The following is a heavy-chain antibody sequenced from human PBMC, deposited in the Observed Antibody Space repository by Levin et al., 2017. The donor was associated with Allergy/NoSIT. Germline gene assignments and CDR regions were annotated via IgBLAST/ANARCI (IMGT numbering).Heavy chain of an antibody. Sequence: GESLKISCAASGFTFSSYWMHWVRQAPGKGLVWVSRINSDGSSTSYADSVKGRFTISRDNAKNTLYLQMNSLRAEDTAVYYCARVHGGWYPPPTSWYFDLWGRGTLVTVSS. CDR3: ARVHGGWYPPPTSWYFDL. V-gene: IGHV3-74*01. CDR2: INSDGSST. J-gene: IGHJ2*01. D-gene: IGHD6-19*01. CDR1: GFTFSSYW.